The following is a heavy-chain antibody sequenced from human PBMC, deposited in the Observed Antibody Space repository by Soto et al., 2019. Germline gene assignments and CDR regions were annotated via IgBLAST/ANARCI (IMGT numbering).Heavy chain of an antibody. Sequence: GGSLRLSCAASGSTFSSYAMSWVRQAPGKGLEWVSAISGSGGSTYYAVSVKGRFTISRDNSKNTLELQMNSLRAEDTAVYYCSKDSSIVWYSSNWFDPWGQGTLVTVSS. CDR2: ISGSGGST. V-gene: IGHV3-23*01. J-gene: IGHJ5*02. CDR1: GSTFSSYA. D-gene: IGHD6-19*01. CDR3: SKDSSIVWYSSNWFDP.